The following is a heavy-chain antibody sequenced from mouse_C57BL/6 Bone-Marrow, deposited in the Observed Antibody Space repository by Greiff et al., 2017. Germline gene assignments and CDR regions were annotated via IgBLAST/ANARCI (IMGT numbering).Heavy chain of an antibody. CDR2: INPGSGGT. V-gene: IGHV1-54*01. Sequence: QVQLQQSGAELVRPGTSVKVSCKASGYAFTNYLIEWVKQRPGQGLEWIGVINPGSGGTNYNEKFKGKATLTADKSSSTAYMQLSSLTSEDSAVYFCVVLRGGYFDYWGQGTTLTVSS. CDR1: GYAFTNYL. D-gene: IGHD1-1*01. CDR3: VVLRGGYFDY. J-gene: IGHJ2*01.